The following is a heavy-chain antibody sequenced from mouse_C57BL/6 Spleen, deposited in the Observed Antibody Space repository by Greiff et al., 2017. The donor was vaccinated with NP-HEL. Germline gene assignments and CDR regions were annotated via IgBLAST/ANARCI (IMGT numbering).Heavy chain of an antibody. CDR3: ARGRYYGSSFYFDV. CDR2: ISYDGSN. Sequence: EVKLMESGPGLVKPSQSLSLTCSVTGYSITSGYYWNWIRQFPGNKLEWMGYISYDGSNNSNPSLKNRISITRDTSKNQFFLKLKSVTTEDTATYYCARGRYYGSSFYFDVWGTGTTVTVSS. V-gene: IGHV3-6*01. CDR1: GYSITSGYY. D-gene: IGHD1-1*01. J-gene: IGHJ1*03.